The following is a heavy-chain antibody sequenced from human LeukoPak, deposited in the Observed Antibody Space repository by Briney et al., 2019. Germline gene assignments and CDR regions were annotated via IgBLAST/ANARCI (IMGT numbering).Heavy chain of an antibody. CDR1: GFTFSSHG. V-gene: IGHV3-33*08. D-gene: IGHD1-26*01. Sequence: PGGSLRLSCAASGFTFSSHGMHWVRQAPGKGLEWVAVIWYNGNEKYYTGSVEGRFTISRDNSKNTVYLQMNSLRAEDTAVYYCARDEYSFSLRGATIDYWGQGTLVTVSS. CDR2: IWYNGNEK. J-gene: IGHJ4*02. CDR3: ARDEYSFSLRGATIDY.